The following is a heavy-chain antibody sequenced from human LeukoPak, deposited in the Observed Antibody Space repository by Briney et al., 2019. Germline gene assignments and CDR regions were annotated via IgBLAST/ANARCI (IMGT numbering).Heavy chain of an antibody. Sequence: SETLSLTCSVSGASISGYYWGWIRQPPGKGLEWIGYIHYIGSSNQSPSLRSRVTQLVDTSKNQFSLKPNSVAADDTAMYYCARHLDWDSGGDAFDFWGRGTMVTVSS. V-gene: IGHV4-59*08. CDR2: IHYIGSS. CDR1: GASISGYY. CDR3: ARHLDWDSGGDAFDF. D-gene: IGHD3/OR15-3a*01. J-gene: IGHJ3*01.